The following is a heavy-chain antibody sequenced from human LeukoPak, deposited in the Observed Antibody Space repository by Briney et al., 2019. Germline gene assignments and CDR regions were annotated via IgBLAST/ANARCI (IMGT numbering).Heavy chain of an antibody. Sequence: GGSLRLSCAASGSTFSGSAMHWVRQASGKGLEWVGRIRSKANSYATAYAASVKGRFTISRDDSKNTAYLQMNSLKTEDTAVYYCTGDRDYYFDYWGQGTLVTVSS. D-gene: IGHD5-24*01. J-gene: IGHJ4*02. CDR1: GSTFSGSA. CDR2: IRSKANSYAT. CDR3: TGDRDYYFDY. V-gene: IGHV3-73*01.